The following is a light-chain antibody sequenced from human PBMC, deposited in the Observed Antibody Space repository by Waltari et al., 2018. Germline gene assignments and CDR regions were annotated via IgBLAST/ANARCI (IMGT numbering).Light chain of an antibody. J-gene: IGLJ2*01. Sequence: QSALTQPRSASGSPGTSVTLPCPGSSSDVGGYYYVAWYQQHPGKAPKLSISDVYSRPSGVYDRFSGSKSGNTASLTISGLQVDDEASYYCCSFAGNYTLLFGGGTNLTVL. CDR3: CSFAGNYTLL. V-gene: IGLV2-11*01. CDR1: SSDVGGYYY. CDR2: DVY.